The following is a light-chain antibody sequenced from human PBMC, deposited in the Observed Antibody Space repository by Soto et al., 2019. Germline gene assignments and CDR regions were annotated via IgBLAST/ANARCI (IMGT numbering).Light chain of an antibody. CDR3: SSYTSSIPYV. J-gene: IGLJ1*01. Sequence: SVLTQPASVSGSPGQSITISCTGTSSDVGGYNSVSWYQQHPGKAPKLMIYEVSNRPSGVSNRFSGSKSGNTASLTISGLQAEDEADYYCSSYTSSIPYVFGTGTKVTAL. V-gene: IGLV2-14*01. CDR2: EVS. CDR1: SSDVGGYNS.